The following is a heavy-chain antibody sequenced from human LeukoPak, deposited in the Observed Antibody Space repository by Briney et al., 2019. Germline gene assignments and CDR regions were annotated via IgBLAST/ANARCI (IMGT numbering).Heavy chain of an antibody. Sequence: SGPTLVKPTQTLTLTCTFSGFSLSTSGVGVGWIRQPPGKTLEWLALIYWNDDKRYSPSLKSRLTITKDTSKNQVVLTMTNMDPVDTATYYCALSAAYGDYLSVLDYWGQGTLVTVSS. J-gene: IGHJ4*02. CDR2: IYWNDDK. CDR3: ALSAAYGDYLSVLDY. V-gene: IGHV2-5*01. D-gene: IGHD4-17*01. CDR1: GFSLSTSGVG.